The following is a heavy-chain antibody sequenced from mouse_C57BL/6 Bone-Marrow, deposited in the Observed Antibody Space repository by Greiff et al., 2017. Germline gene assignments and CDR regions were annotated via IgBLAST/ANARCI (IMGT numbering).Heavy chain of an antibody. CDR3: TRRNLGHFDV. CDR2: IYPGNSDT. CDR1: GYTFTSYW. J-gene: IGHJ1*03. Sequence: EVMLVESGTVLARPGASVKMSCKTSGYTFTSYWMHWVKQRPGQGLEWIGAIYPGNSDTSYNQKFKGKAKLTAVTSASTAYMELSSLTNEDSAVYYCTRRNLGHFDVWGTGTTVTVSS. V-gene: IGHV1-5*01.